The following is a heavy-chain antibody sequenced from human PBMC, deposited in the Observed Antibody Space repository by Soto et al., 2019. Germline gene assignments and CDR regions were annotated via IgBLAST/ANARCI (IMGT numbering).Heavy chain of an antibody. Sequence: QVQLVESGGGVVQPGRSLRLSCAASGFMFSNHGMHWVRQAPGKGLEWVAVIWSDGNNRYYADSVKGRFTISRDKSKNTVYLQMNSLRAEDTAVYYCVRGDNWNDEASDYWGQGTRVTVSS. CDR3: VRGDNWNDEASDY. V-gene: IGHV3-33*01. CDR2: IWSDGNNR. CDR1: GFMFSNHG. J-gene: IGHJ4*02. D-gene: IGHD1-1*01.